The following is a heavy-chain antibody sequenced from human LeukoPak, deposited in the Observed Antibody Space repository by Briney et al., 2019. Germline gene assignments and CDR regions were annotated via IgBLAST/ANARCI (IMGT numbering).Heavy chain of an antibody. Sequence: GGSLRLSCAASGFTFSSYWMHWVRHAPGKGLVWVSHINSDGSSTSYADSVKGRFTISRDNAKNTLYLQMNSLRAEDTAVYYCARVGYYYDSSGYTFDYWGQGTLVTVSS. CDR2: INSDGSST. CDR3: ARVGYYYDSSGYTFDY. J-gene: IGHJ4*02. V-gene: IGHV3-74*01. D-gene: IGHD3-22*01. CDR1: GFTFSSYW.